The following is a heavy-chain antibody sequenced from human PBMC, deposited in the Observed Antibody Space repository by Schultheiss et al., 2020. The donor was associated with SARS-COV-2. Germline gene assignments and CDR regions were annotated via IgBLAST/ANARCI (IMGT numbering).Heavy chain of an antibody. CDR3: ARGLQFLESSYYYYYGMDV. CDR2: IYHSGNT. J-gene: IGHJ6*02. CDR1: GGSISSSNW. V-gene: IGHV4-4*02. D-gene: IGHD3-3*01. Sequence: SETLSLTCAVSGGSISSSNWWSWVRQPPGKGLEWIGEIYHSGNTNYNPSLKNRVTISVDKSKNQFSLKLSSVTAADTAVYYCARGLQFLESSYYYYYGMDVWGQGTTVTVSS.